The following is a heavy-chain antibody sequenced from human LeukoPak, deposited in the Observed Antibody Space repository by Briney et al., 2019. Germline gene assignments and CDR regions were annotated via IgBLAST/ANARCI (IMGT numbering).Heavy chain of an antibody. Sequence: PSQTLSLTCAVSGGSISSGGYSWSWIRQPPGKGLEWIGYIYHSGSTYYNPSLKSRVAISVDRSKNQFSLKLSSVTAADTAVYYCATSGHDYDAFDIWGQGTMVTVSS. D-gene: IGHD5-12*01. CDR2: IYHSGST. V-gene: IGHV4-30-2*01. J-gene: IGHJ3*02. CDR1: GGSISSGGYS. CDR3: ATSGHDYDAFDI.